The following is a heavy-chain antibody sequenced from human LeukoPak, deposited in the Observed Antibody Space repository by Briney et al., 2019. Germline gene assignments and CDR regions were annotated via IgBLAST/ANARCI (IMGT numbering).Heavy chain of an antibody. D-gene: IGHD3-3*02. CDR3: AKGHLWSSYDAFDC. CDR2: ISGSGGAT. CDR1: GFTFSSYA. Sequence: GGSLRLSCAASGFTFSSYAMTWVRQAPGKGLEWVSGISGSGGATYYADSVKGRFTISRDNSKNTLDLQMNSLRAEDTALYYCAKGHLWSSYDAFDCWGQGTPVTASS. J-gene: IGHJ4*02. V-gene: IGHV3-23*01.